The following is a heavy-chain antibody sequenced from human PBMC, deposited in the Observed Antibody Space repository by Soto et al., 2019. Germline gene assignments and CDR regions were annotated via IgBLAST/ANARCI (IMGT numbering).Heavy chain of an antibody. J-gene: IGHJ6*02. D-gene: IGHD3-10*01. CDR1: VGSFCDYF. Sequence: PSETLSLTCAVYVGSFCDYFWTWIRQPPGKGLQWIGEINHSGSTNYNPSLKSRVTISVDTSKNQFSLKLTSVTAADTAIYYCARGLLDLNRGARYGMDIWGRGTTVTVSS. V-gene: IGHV4-34*01. CDR2: INHSGST. CDR3: ARGLLDLNRGARYGMDI.